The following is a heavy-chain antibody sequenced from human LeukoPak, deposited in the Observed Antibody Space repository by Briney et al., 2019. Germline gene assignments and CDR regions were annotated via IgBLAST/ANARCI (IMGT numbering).Heavy chain of an antibody. CDR3: ARALRLEEEYYFDN. CDR1: GYTFTNYG. CDR2: ISAYNGNT. Sequence: ASVKVSCKASGYTFTNYGITWVRQAPGQGLEWMGWISAYNGNTKYAQKLQGRVTMTTDTSTSTAYVALKSLRSDDTAVYYCARALRLEEEYYFDNWGQGTLVTVSS. J-gene: IGHJ4*02. V-gene: IGHV1-18*01. D-gene: IGHD4-17*01.